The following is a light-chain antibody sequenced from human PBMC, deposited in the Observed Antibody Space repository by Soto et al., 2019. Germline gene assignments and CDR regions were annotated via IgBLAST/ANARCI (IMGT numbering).Light chain of an antibody. J-gene: IGLJ1*01. V-gene: IGLV2-11*01. CDR1: SSDVGGYNY. Sequence: QSALTQPRSVSGSPGQSVTISCTGTSSDVGGYNYVSWYQQHPGKAPKLMIYDVSKRPSGVPDRFSGSKSGNTASLTISGLQADVEADYYCCSYAGSYHVFGTGTKLTVL. CDR2: DVS. CDR3: CSYAGSYHV.